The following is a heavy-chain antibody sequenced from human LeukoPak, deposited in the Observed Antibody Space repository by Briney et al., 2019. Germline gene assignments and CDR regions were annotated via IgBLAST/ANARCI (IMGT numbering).Heavy chain of an antibody. J-gene: IGHJ4*02. CDR1: GGSISSYY. CDR2: IYYSGST. CDR3: ARVVAGPKYYDILTGSLYYFDY. V-gene: IGHV4-59*08. Sequence: PSETLSLTCTVSGGSISSYYWSWIRQPPGKGLEWIGYIYYSGSTNYNPSLKSRVTISVDTSKNQFSLKLSSVTAADTAVYYCARVVAGPKYYDILTGSLYYFDYWGQGTLVTVSS. D-gene: IGHD3-9*01.